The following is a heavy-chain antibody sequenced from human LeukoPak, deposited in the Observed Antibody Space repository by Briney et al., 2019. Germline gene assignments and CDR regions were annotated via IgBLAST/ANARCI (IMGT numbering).Heavy chain of an antibody. V-gene: IGHV3-21*06. CDR2: ISSSSSYI. CDR3: ARDRRNMITPPGH. D-gene: IGHD3-22*01. Sequence: GGSLRLSCAASGFTFSSYSMNWVRQAPGKGLEWVSSISSSSSYIYHADSVKGRFTISRDNAKNSLYLQMNSLRAEDTAVYYCARDRRNMITPPGHWGQGTLVTVSS. J-gene: IGHJ4*02. CDR1: GFTFSSYS.